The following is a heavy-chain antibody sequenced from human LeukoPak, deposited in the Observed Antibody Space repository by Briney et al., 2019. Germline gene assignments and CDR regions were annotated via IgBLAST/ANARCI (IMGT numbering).Heavy chain of an antibody. CDR1: GFTFSDYN. CDR2: ISSTSNPI. D-gene: IGHD1-26*01. Sequence: GALRFSCAASGFTFSDYNMNWVRQAPGKGLEWLSYISSTSNPIYYADSVKGRFTISRDNAKNSLCLQMNSLRDEDTAVYYCARAGVGARFEDYWGQGTLVTVSS. CDR3: ARAGVGARFEDY. V-gene: IGHV3-48*02. J-gene: IGHJ4*02.